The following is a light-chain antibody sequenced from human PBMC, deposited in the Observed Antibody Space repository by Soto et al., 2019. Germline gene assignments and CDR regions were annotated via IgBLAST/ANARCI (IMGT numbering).Light chain of an antibody. V-gene: IGKV3-20*01. J-gene: IGKJ4*01. CDR2: DTS. Sequence: EIVLTQSPGTLSLSPGERSTLSCRASQSVGSYLAWYQQKPGQAPRLLISDTSSRATGIPDRFSGSGFVTDFTLTISRLEPEDFAVYYCQQYRSSPLTFGGGTKVDIK. CDR1: QSVGSY. CDR3: QQYRSSPLT.